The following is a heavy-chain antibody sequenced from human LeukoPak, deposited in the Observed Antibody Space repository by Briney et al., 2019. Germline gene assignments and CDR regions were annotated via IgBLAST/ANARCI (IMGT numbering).Heavy chain of an antibody. D-gene: IGHD2-15*01. V-gene: IGHV3-66*01. J-gene: IGHJ4*02. CDR2: IYSAGST. CDR1: GGSFSGYY. Sequence: ETLSLTCAVYGGSFSGYYWSWIRQPPGKGLEWVSVIYSAGSTYYADSVKGRFTISRDNSENTLYLQMNSLRAEDTAVYYCARDPGIDAFDYWGQGTLVTVSS. CDR3: ARDPGIDAFDY.